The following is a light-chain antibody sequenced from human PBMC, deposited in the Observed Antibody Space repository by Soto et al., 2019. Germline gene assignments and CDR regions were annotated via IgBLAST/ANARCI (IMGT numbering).Light chain of an antibody. CDR2: DVS. J-gene: IGLJ2*01. CDR1: SSDVGGYNY. Sequence: QSVLTQPASASGSPGQSITISCTGTSSDVGGYNYFSWYQQHPGKAPKLMIYDVSNRPSGVSNRFSGSKSGNTASLSISGLQAEDESDCYCSSYTSSSTPHVVFGGGTQLRVL. CDR3: SSYTSSSTPHVV. V-gene: IGLV2-14*01.